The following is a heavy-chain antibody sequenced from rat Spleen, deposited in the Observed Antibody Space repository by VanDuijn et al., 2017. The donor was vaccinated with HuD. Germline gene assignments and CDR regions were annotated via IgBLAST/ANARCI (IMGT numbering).Heavy chain of an antibody. CDR3: ARHSLTYYGYTVYYFDY. CDR2: IIYDGSST. J-gene: IGHJ2*01. V-gene: IGHV5-17*01. D-gene: IGHD1-9*01. CDR1: GFTFSDYA. Sequence: EVQLVESGGGLVQPGRSLKLSCAASGFTFSDYAMAWVRQAPKKGLEWVATIIYDGSSTYYRDSVKGRFTISRDNAKSTLYLQMDSLRSEDTATYYCARHSLTYYGYTVYYFDYWGQGVMVTVSS.